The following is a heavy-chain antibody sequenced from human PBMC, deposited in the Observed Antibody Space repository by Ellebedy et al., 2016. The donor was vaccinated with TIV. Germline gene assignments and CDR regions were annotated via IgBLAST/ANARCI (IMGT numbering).Heavy chain of an antibody. CDR1: GYTFTSYG. Sequence: ASVKVSCKASGYTFTSYGISWVRQAPGQGLEWMGWINPNGGGTHYAQKFQGRVTMTGDTSISTAYLELSRLTSDDTAVCYCARDYWGSYEYWGQGTLVTVSS. J-gene: IGHJ4*02. CDR3: ARDYWGSYEY. D-gene: IGHD1-26*01. CDR2: INPNGGGT. V-gene: IGHV1-2*02.